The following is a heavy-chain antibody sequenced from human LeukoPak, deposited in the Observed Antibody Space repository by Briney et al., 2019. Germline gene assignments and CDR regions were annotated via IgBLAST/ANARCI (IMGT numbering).Heavy chain of an antibody. D-gene: IGHD5-12*01. Sequence: ASVKVSCKASGYTFTSYYMHWVRQAPGQGLEWMGIINPSGGSTSYAQKFQGRVTMTRDTSTSTVYMELSSLRSEDTAVYYCARVGWLRSAGGSNWFDPWGQGTLVTVS. J-gene: IGHJ5*02. CDR1: GYTFTSYY. CDR2: INPSGGST. V-gene: IGHV1-46*01. CDR3: ARVGWLRSAGGSNWFDP.